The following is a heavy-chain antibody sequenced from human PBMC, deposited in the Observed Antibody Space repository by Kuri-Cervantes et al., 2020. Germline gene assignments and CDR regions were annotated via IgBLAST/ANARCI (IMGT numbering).Heavy chain of an antibody. V-gene: IGHV3-33*01. J-gene: IGHJ5*02. CDR2: IWYDGSNK. D-gene: IGHD2-2*01. Sequence: GGSLRLSCAASGFTFSSYGMHWVRQAPGKGLEWVAVIWYDGSNKYYADSVKGRFTISRDNSKNTLYLQMNSLRADDTAVYYCARGTAIVGIPAALRFDPWGQGTLVTVSS. CDR1: GFTFSSYG. CDR3: ARGTAIVGIPAALRFDP.